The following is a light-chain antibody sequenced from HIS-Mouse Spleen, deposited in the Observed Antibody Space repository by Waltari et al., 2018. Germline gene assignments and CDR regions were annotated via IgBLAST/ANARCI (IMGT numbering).Light chain of an antibody. CDR1: SSDVGGYNY. V-gene: IGLV2-11*01. Sequence: QSALTQPRSVSGSPGQSVTISCTGTSSDVGGYNYVSWYQQHPGKAPKLMIYDVSNRPSGVPDRFSGSKSCNTASLTISGLQAEDEADYYCCSYAGSYTYWVFGGGTKLTVL. CDR3: CSYAGSYTYWV. CDR2: DVS. J-gene: IGLJ3*02.